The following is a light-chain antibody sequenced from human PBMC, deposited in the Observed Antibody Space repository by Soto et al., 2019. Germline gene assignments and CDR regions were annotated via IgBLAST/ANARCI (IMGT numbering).Light chain of an antibody. Sequence: DVEMTQSPLSLPVSLVQPASISFRSSQILVHSDGNTYLNWFQQRPGQSPRRLISRASQRDSGVPDRFSGSGSGTDFTLKISRVEAEDVGVYHCMQALQGPPTFGQGTKVDI. J-gene: IGKJ1*01. CDR2: RAS. V-gene: IGKV2-30*02. CDR3: MQALQGPPT. CDR1: QILVHSDGNTY.